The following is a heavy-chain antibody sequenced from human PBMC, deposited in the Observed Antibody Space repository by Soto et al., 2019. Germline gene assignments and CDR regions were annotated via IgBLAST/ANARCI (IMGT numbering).Heavy chain of an antibody. J-gene: IGHJ5*01. CDR1: GGSITSSGYY. D-gene: IGHD4-17*01. V-gene: IGHV4-31*03. CDR2: IYYSGDT. CDR3: ARAIRATMTTGWLDS. Sequence: PSETLSLTCIVSGGSITSSGYYWGWLRQPPGKGLEWIGFIYYSGDTYFNPSLKSRVTLSVDTSQNQFSLKLNSATAADTAVYYCARAIRATMTTGWLDSWGQGALVTVS.